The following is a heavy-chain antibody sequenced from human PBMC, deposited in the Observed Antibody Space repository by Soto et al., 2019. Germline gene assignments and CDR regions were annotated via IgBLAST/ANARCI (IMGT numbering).Heavy chain of an antibody. J-gene: IGHJ4*02. CDR3: ARRSGSYYYFDY. Sequence: LYPTCTVSGGSISIAGHSCSCRRQHPGKGLEWIGYIYYSGTTYYNPSLKSRATISLGTSKNQFSLRLRSVTAADTAVYYCARRSGSYYYFDYWGQGTLVTVS. V-gene: IGHV4-31*03. CDR2: IYYSGTT. CDR1: GGSISIAGHS. D-gene: IGHD1-26*01.